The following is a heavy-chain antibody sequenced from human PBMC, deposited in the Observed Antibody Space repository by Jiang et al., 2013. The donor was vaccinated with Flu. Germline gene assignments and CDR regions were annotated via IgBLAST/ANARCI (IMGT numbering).Heavy chain of an antibody. Sequence: LLESGGGLIQPGGPLRLSCAASGFTVSSNYMSWVRQAPGKGLEWVSVIYSGGSTYYADSVKGRFTISRDNSKNTLYLQMNSLRAEDTAVYYCAREYGRLSYFDYWGQGTLVTVSS. CDR3: AREYGRLSYFDY. CDR1: GFTVSSNY. D-gene: IGHD3-10*01. V-gene: IGHV3-53*01. CDR2: IYSGGST. J-gene: IGHJ4*02.